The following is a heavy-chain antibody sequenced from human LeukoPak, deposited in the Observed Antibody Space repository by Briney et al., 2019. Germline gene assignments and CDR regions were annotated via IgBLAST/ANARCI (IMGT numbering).Heavy chain of an antibody. D-gene: IGHD6-13*01. CDR3: AREISDSSRWYGGFDY. Sequence: PGGSLRLSCAASGFRVTSSYMSWVRQAPGKGLEWVSVIYSGGSTYYADSVKGRFILSRDDYKNTLSLQISNLRAEDTAVYFCAREISDSSRWYGGFDYWGQGTLVIVSS. CDR1: GFRVTSSY. J-gene: IGHJ4*02. V-gene: IGHV3-53*01. CDR2: IYSGGST.